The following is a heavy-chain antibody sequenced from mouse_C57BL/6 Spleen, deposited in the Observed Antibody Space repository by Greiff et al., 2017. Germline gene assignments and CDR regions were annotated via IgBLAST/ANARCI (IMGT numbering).Heavy chain of an antibody. D-gene: IGHD1-1*01. CDR1: GFTFSDYG. V-gene: IGHV5-17*01. Sequence: EVKLVESGGGLVKPGGSLKLSCAASGFTFSDYGMHWVRQAPEKGLEWVAYISSGSSTIYYADTVKGLFTISRDNAKNTLFLQMTSLRSEDTAMYYCVYGSSMYYAMDYWGQGTSVTVSS. CDR2: ISSGSSTI. CDR3: VYGSSMYYAMDY. J-gene: IGHJ4*01.